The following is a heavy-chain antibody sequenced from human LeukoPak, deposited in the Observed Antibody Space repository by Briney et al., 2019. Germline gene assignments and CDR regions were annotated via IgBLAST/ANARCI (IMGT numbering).Heavy chain of an antibody. CDR3: ARQGLSGSYYFDY. D-gene: IGHD1-26*01. V-gene: IGHV4-34*01. J-gene: IGHJ4*02. CDR2: INHSGST. CDR1: GGSFSGYY. Sequence: KPSEALSLTCAVYGGSFSGYYWSWIRQPPGKGLEWIGEINHSGSTNYNPSLKSRVTISVDTSKNQFSLKLSSVTAADTAVYYCARQGLSGSYYFDYWGQGTLVTVSS.